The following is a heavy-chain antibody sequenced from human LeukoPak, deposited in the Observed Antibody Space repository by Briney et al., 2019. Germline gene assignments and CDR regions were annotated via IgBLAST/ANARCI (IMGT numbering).Heavy chain of an antibody. CDR1: GYTFTRYG. J-gene: IGHJ4*02. CDR3: AVPKRENYYGSGSYYPFDY. V-gene: IGHV1-18*01. Sequence: ASVKVSCKASGYTFTRYGINWVRQAPGQGLEWMGWISAYNGNTNYAQKLQGRVTMTTYTYTSTDYMELRSLRPDDTAVYYCAVPKRENYYGSGSYYPFDYWGQGTLVTVSS. D-gene: IGHD3-10*01. CDR2: ISAYNGNT.